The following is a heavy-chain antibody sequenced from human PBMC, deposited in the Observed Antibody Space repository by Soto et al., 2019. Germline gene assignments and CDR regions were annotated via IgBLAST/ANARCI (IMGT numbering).Heavy chain of an antibody. D-gene: IGHD2-2*03. CDR3: ASGYDLDY. CDR2: ISYDGSNK. V-gene: IGHV3-30*03. Sequence: QVQLVESGGGVVQPGRSLRLSCAASGFTFSSYGMHWVRQAPGKGLEWVAVISYDGSNKYYADSVKRRFTISRDNSKNTLYLQMNSLRAEDTAVYYCASGYDLDYWGQGTLVTVSS. J-gene: IGHJ4*02. CDR1: GFTFSSYG.